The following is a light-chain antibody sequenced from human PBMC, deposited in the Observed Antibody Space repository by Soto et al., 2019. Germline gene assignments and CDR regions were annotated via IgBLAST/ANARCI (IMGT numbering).Light chain of an antibody. CDR1: QNIRSR. CDR2: DAS. V-gene: IGKV1-5*01. J-gene: IGKJ1*01. Sequence: DIQMTQSPSTLSASVGDTVTVTCRASQNIRSRLAWFQQKPGKAPKLLIYDASSLESGVPSRFSGSGSGTEFTLTISSLQPDDFATYYCQQYNSGTFGQGTKVDIK. CDR3: QQYNSGT.